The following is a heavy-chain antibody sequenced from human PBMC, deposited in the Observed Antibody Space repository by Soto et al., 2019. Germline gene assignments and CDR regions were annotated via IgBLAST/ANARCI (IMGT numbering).Heavy chain of an antibody. CDR3: ARDFSPQGWYLTGGP. Sequence: PGGPLRLSCPASGFTFSSYGMHWVRQAPGKGLERVAVIWYDGSNKYYADSVKGRFTISRDNSKNTLYLQMNSLRAEDTAVYYCARDFSPQGWYLTGGPWGQGTLVTVSS. J-gene: IGHJ5*02. V-gene: IGHV3-33*01. D-gene: IGHD6-19*01. CDR2: IWYDGSNK. CDR1: GFTFSSYG.